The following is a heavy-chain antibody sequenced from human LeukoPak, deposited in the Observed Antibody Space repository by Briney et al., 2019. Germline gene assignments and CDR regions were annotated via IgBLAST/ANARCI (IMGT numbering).Heavy chain of an antibody. D-gene: IGHD2-15*01. CDR3: ARILGYCSGGSCYRSDDAFDI. V-gene: IGHV4-39*01. Sequence: SETLSLTCTVSGGSISSSTNYWGWIRQSPGKGLEWIGSIYYSGNTYYNPSLKSRVTMSVDTSKNQFSLKLSSVTAADTAVYYCARILGYCSGGSCYRSDDAFDIWGQGTMVTVSS. CDR1: GGSISSSTNY. CDR2: IYYSGNT. J-gene: IGHJ3*02.